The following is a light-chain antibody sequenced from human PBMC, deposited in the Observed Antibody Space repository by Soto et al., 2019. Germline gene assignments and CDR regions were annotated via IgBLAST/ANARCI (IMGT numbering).Light chain of an antibody. CDR1: QFVSSR. V-gene: IGKV3-15*01. Sequence: DIVVTQSPAILSASPGERVTLSCRASQFVSSRLAWYQQRPGQVPRLLIYDTSTRAPGISARFSGSGSGTELSLNISSLQSEDFAVYYCQEYIQWPPGMFGPGTTVDIK. CDR2: DTS. J-gene: IGKJ1*01. CDR3: QEYIQWPPGM.